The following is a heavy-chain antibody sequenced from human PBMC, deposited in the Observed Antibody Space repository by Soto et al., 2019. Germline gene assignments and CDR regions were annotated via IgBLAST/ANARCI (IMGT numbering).Heavy chain of an antibody. Sequence: QVQLVESGGGVVQPGRSLRLSCAASGFTFSSYGMHWVRQAPGKGLEWVAVISYDGSNKYYADSVKGRFTISRDNSKNTLYLQMNSLRAEDTAVYYCAQSRYSYGRAHWFDPWGPGTLVTVSS. CDR1: GFTFSSYG. D-gene: IGHD5-18*01. J-gene: IGHJ5*02. CDR3: AQSRYSYGRAHWFDP. CDR2: ISYDGSNK. V-gene: IGHV3-30*03.